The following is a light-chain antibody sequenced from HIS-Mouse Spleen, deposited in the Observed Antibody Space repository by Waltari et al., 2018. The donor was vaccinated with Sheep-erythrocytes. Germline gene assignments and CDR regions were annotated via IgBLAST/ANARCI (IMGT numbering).Light chain of an antibody. CDR3: SSYAGSNNWV. V-gene: IGLV2-8*01. Sequence: QSALTQPPSASGSPGQSVTISCTGTSSYVGGYNYVSWYQQHPGKAPTLMIYEVSTRPSGVPDRFSGSKSGNTASLTVSGLQAEDEADYYCSSYAGSNNWVFGGGTKLTVL. J-gene: IGLJ3*02. CDR1: SSYVGGYNY. CDR2: EVS.